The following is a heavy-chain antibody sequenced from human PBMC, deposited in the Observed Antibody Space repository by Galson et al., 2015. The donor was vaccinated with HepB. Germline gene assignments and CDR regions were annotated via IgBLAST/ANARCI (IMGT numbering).Heavy chain of an antibody. CDR3: TGDSYGGPFDY. J-gene: IGHJ4*01. CDR1: GFAFSSYW. V-gene: IGHV3-74*01. D-gene: IGHD4-23*01. CDR2: INDDGRTT. Sequence: SLRLSCAASGFAFSSYWMHWVRHVPGKGPVWVSHINDDGRTTAYADSVKGRFTISRDNAKNTVYLQMNSLTVEDTAVYYCTGDSYGGPFDYWGHGALVTVSS.